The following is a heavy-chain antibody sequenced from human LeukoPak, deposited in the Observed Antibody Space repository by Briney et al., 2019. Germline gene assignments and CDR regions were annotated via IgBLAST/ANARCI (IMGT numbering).Heavy chain of an antibody. Sequence: SETLSLTCTVSGGSFTTSGYYWGWMRQPRGKGLEWIGCLSYSGSTYYNPSLKGRVTISLDTSKNHFSLNLTSVTAADTAVYYCASGLIAAGGSTLGSWGQGTLVTVSS. V-gene: IGHV4-39*02. J-gene: IGHJ5*02. CDR2: LSYSGST. CDR3: ASGLIAAGGSTLGS. D-gene: IGHD6-13*01. CDR1: GGSFTTSGYY.